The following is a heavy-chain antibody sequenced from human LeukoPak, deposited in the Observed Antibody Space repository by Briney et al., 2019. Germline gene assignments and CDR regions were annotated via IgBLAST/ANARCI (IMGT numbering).Heavy chain of an antibody. J-gene: IGHJ3*02. CDR1: GYGFTSYW. CDR3: ARGFFGYNDAFDI. Sequence: EESLKISCKGSGYGFTSYWIGWVRQMPGKGLEWMGIIYPGDSDTRYSPSFQGQVTISADKSISTAYLQWSSLKASDTAMYYCARGFFGYNDAFDIWGQGTMVTVSS. D-gene: IGHD5-24*01. CDR2: IYPGDSDT. V-gene: IGHV5-51*01.